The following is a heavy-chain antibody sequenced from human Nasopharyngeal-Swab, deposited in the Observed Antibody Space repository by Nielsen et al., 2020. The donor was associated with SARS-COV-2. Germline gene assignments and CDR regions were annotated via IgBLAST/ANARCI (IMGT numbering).Heavy chain of an antibody. V-gene: IGHV4-39*02. D-gene: IGHD3-22*01. J-gene: IGHJ3*02. CDR3: ARDLHSSGYYYVPGHAFDI. CDR1: GGSISSSSYY. Sequence: SETLSLTCTVSGGSISSSSYYWGWIRQPPGKGLEWIGSIYYSGSTYYNPSLKSRVTISVDTSKNQFSLKLSSVTAADTAVYYCARDLHSSGYYYVPGHAFDIWGQGTMVTVSS. CDR2: IYYSGST.